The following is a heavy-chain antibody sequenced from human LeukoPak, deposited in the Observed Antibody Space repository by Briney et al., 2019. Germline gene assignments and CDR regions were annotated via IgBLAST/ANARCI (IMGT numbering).Heavy chain of an antibody. V-gene: IGHV3-7*05. J-gene: IGHJ6*02. CDR3: ARGCSSTSCWLRMDV. D-gene: IGHD2-2*01. CDR1: GFTFSSYW. CDR2: IKQDGSEK. Sequence: GGSLRLSCAASGFTFSSYWMSWVRQAPGKGLEWVANIKQDGSEKYYVDSVKGRFTISRDNAKNSLYLQMNSLGAEDTAVYYCARGCSSTSCWLRMDVWGQGTTVTVSS.